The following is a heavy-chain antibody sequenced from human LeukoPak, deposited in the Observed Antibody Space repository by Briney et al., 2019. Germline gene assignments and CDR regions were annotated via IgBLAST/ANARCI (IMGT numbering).Heavy chain of an antibody. CDR2: IGSSSSYI. CDR3: ATIAAAVDY. CDR1: GFTFSSYS. J-gene: IGHJ4*02. Sequence: PGGSLRLSCAASGFTFSSYSMNWVRQAPGKGLEWVSSIGSSSSYIYYADSVKGRFTISRDNAKNSLYLQMNSLRAEDTAVYYCATIAAAVDYWGQGTLVTVSS. V-gene: IGHV3-21*01. D-gene: IGHD6-13*01.